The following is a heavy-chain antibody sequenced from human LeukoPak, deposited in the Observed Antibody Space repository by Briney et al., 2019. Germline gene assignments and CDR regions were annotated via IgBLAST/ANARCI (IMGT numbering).Heavy chain of an antibody. V-gene: IGHV3-11*01. D-gene: IGHD3-3*01. Sequence: LSLTCAVYGGSFSGYYWSWIRQAPGKGLEWVSYISSSGSTIYYADSVKGRFTISRDNAKNSLYLQMNSLRAEDTAVYYCAREREKTYDFWSGYYLYGWFDPWGQGTLVTVSS. CDR3: AREREKTYDFWSGYYLYGWFDP. CDR2: ISSSGSTI. CDR1: GGSFSGYY. J-gene: IGHJ5*02.